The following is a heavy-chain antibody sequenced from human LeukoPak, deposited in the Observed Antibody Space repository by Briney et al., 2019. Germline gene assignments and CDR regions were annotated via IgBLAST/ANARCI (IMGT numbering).Heavy chain of an antibody. Sequence: GASVKVSCKASGYTFSSYGISWVRQAPGQGLEWMGWISANSGYTNYAQNLQGRLTMTTDTSTSTAYMELRSLRSDDTAMYYCTGDPAHEEVRGIFIPYFDSWGQGTLVTVSS. CDR3: TGDPAHEEVRGIFIPYFDS. J-gene: IGHJ4*02. CDR1: GYTFSSYG. V-gene: IGHV1-18*01. D-gene: IGHD3-10*01. CDR2: ISANSGYT.